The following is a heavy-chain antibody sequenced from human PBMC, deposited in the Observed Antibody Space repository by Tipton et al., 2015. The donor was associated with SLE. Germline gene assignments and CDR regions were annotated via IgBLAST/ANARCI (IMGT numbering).Heavy chain of an antibody. Sequence: SLRLSCAASGFTFSSYWMSWVRQAPGKGLEWVANVKQDGSEKYYVDSVKGRFTISRDNAKNSLYLQMNSLRAEDTAVYYCARELVNYYGSGRVDYWGQGTLVTVSS. V-gene: IGHV3-7*01. CDR1: GFTFSSYW. CDR3: ARELVNYYGSGRVDY. D-gene: IGHD3-10*01. J-gene: IGHJ4*02. CDR2: VKQDGSEK.